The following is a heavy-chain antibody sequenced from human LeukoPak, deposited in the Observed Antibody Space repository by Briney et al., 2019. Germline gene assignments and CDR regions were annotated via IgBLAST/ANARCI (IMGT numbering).Heavy chain of an antibody. V-gene: IGHV4-59*08. CDR3: ARTPNDYGHYDPSFDY. Sequence: SETLSLTCTVSGGSISSYYWSWIRQPPGKGLEWIGYIYYSGSTNYNPSLKSRVTISVDTSKNQFSLKLSSVTAADTAVYYCARTPNDYGHYDPSFDYWGQETLVTVSS. CDR1: GGSISSYY. D-gene: IGHD4-17*01. J-gene: IGHJ4*02. CDR2: IYYSGST.